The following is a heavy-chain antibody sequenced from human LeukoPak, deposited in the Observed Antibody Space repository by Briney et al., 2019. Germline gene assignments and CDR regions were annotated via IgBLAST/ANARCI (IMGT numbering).Heavy chain of an antibody. CDR3: ARLSSSDY. Sequence: GASLKVSCKASGYTFTEYYMHWVRQAPGQGLEWMGRINPNSGSTNYAHKVQGSVTMTREKSISPDYMELSRLNSADKDVYYCARLSSSDYWGQGTLVTVSS. J-gene: IGHJ4*02. CDR2: INPNSGST. CDR1: GYTFTEYY. V-gene: IGHV1-2*05.